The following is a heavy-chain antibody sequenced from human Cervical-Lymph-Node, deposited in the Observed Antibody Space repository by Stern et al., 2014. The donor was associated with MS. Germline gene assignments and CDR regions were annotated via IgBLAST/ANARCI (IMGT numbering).Heavy chain of an antibody. Sequence: EVQLVESGAEVKKPGESLKISCEVSGYSFTSYWIGWVRQMPGQGLEWMGIIYPGDSDTRYSPSFQGQVTISADTSLSTAYLQWSSLKASDTAIYYCGRQGKGVIAPTSYFDYWGQGNLVTVSS. CDR2: IYPGDSDT. CDR1: GYSFTSYW. D-gene: IGHD2-21*01. CDR3: GRQGKGVIAPTSYFDY. V-gene: IGHV5-51*01. J-gene: IGHJ4*02.